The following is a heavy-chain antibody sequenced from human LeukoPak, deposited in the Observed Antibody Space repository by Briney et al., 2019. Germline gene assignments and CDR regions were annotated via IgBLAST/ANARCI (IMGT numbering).Heavy chain of an antibody. CDR1: GGTFSSYA. J-gene: IGHJ3*02. D-gene: IGHD6-19*01. CDR3: ASQSPSDSSGWYGGAFDI. Sequence: SVKVSCKASGGTFSSYAISWVRQAPGQGLEWMGGIIPIFGTASYAQKFQGRVTITADESTSTAYMELSSLRSEDTAVYYCASQSPSDSSGWYGGAFDIWGQGTMVTVSS. CDR2: IIPIFGTA. V-gene: IGHV1-69*13.